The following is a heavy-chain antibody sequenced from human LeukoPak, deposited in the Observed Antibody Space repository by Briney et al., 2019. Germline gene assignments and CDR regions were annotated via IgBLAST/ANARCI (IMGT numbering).Heavy chain of an antibody. V-gene: IGHV1-2*02. CDR1: GYTFTGYY. CDR3: ASVLKSYYDSSGYFDY. D-gene: IGHD3-22*01. CDR2: INPNSGGT. Sequence: ASVKVSCKASGYTFTGYYMHWVRQAPGQGLEWMGWINPNSGGTNYAQKFQGRVTMTRDTSISTAYMELSRLRSDDTAVYYCASVLKSYYDSSGYFDYWGQGTLVTASS. J-gene: IGHJ4*02.